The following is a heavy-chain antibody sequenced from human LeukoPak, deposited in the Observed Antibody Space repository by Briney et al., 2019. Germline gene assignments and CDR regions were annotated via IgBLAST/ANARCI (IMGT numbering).Heavy chain of an antibody. CDR2: IRYDGSNK. V-gene: IGHV3-30*02. J-gene: IGHJ6*03. CDR3: AKVGEYCSSTSCPTPNYYYYYMDV. CDR1: GFTFSSYG. D-gene: IGHD2-2*01. Sequence: GGSLRLSCAASGFTFSSYGMHWVRQAPGKGLEWVAFIRYDGSNKYYADSVKGRFNISRDNSKNTLYLQMNSLRAEDTAVYYCAKVGEYCSSTSCPTPNYYYYYMDVWGKGTTVTVSS.